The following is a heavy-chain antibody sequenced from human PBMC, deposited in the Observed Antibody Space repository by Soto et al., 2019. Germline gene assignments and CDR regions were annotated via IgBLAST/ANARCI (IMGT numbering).Heavy chain of an antibody. Sequence: GGSLRLSCAPSGFTFSSYDMNWVRQAPGKGLAWVSHISSGGSSIYYADSVKGRFTISRDNAKNSVYLQMNSLRAEDTAVYYCARDIGVGPAGFDYWGQGTLVTVSS. CDR1: GFTFSSYD. CDR2: ISSGGSSI. D-gene: IGHD2-2*01. CDR3: ARDIGVGPAGFDY. V-gene: IGHV3-48*03. J-gene: IGHJ4*02.